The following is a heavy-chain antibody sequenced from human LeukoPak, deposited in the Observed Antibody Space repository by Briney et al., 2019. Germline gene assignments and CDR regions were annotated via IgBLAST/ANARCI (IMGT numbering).Heavy chain of an antibody. D-gene: IGHD3-22*01. Sequence: PPETLSLTCTVSGGSISSYYWSWIRQPPGRGLEWIGYIYYSGSTNYNPSLKSRVTISVDTSKNQFSLKLSSVTAADTAVYYCARTTMHYYDSSGPYYFDYWGQGTLVIVSS. V-gene: IGHV4-59*08. J-gene: IGHJ4*02. CDR3: ARTTMHYYDSSGPYYFDY. CDR1: GGSISSYY. CDR2: IYYSGST.